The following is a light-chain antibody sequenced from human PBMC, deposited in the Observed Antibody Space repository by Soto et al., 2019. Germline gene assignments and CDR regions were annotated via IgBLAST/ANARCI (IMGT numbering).Light chain of an antibody. CDR2: DVS. CDR3: SSYTSSSSLWV. J-gene: IGLJ3*02. CDR1: SSDVGGYNY. V-gene: IGLV2-14*03. Sequence: QSALTQPASVSGSPGQSITISCTGTSSDVGGYNYVSWYQQHPGKAPKLMIYDVSDRPSGGSNRFSGSKSGNTASLTISGLQAEDEAYYYCSSYTSSSSLWVFGGGTKLTVL.